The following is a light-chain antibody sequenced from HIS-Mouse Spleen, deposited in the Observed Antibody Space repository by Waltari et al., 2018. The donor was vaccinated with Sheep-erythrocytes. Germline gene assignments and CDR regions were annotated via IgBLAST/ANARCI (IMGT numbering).Light chain of an antibody. V-gene: IGLV2-11*01. J-gene: IGLJ2*01. CDR1: SSDVGGYNY. CDR3: CSYAGSYTVV. Sequence: QSALTQPPSASGSPGQSVTLSCTGTSSDVGGYNYVSWYQQHPGKAPKLMIYDVSKRPSGVPDRFSGSKSGNTASLTISGLQAEDEADYYCCSYAGSYTVVFGGGTKLTVL. CDR2: DVS.